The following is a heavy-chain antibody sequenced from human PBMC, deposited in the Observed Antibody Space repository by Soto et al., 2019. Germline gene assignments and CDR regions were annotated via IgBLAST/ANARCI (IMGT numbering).Heavy chain of an antibody. D-gene: IGHD6-6*01. CDR2: ISYDGSNK. Sequence: GGSLRLSCAASGFTFIRYGMHWVRQAPGKGLEWVAVISYDGSNKYYADSVKGRFTISRDNSKNTLYLQMNSLRAEDTAVYYCAKDPIAARRFGYYYGMDVWGQGTTVTVSS. V-gene: IGHV3-30*18. CDR1: GFTFIRYG. CDR3: AKDPIAARRFGYYYGMDV. J-gene: IGHJ6*02.